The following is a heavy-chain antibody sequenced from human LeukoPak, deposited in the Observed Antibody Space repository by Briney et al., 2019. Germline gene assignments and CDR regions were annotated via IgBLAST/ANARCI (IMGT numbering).Heavy chain of an antibody. CDR3: ARVSISMVRGVIIRYDWFDP. J-gene: IGHJ5*02. Sequence: SETLSLTCTVSGGSISIYYWTWIRQPAGKGLEWIGRIYSNAYINYNPSLKSRVTMSVDTSKNQFSLQLSSVTAADTAVYYCARVSISMVRGVIIRYDWFDPWGQGTLVTVSS. CDR2: IYSNAYI. CDR1: GGSISIYY. V-gene: IGHV4-4*07. D-gene: IGHD3-10*01.